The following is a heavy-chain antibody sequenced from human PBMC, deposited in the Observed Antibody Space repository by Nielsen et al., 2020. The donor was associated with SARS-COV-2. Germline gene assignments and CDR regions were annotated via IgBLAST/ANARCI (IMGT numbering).Heavy chain of an antibody. D-gene: IGHD6-13*01. V-gene: IGHV3-21*01. CDR1: GFTFSIYT. Sequence: GESLKISCAASGFTFSIYTMNWVRQAPGKGLEWVSIISSSSSYIYYADSVKGRFTISRDNAKNSLYLQMNSLRAEDTAVYYCARGDSSSWYYWFDPWGQGTLVTVSS. CDR3: ARGDSSSWYYWFDP. CDR2: ISSSSSYI. J-gene: IGHJ5*02.